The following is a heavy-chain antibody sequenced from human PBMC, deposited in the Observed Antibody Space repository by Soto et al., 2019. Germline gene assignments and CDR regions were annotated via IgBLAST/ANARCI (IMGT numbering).Heavy chain of an antibody. CDR2: IWYDGSNK. CDR3: AREDVFCGYSYPRGGMDV. D-gene: IGHD5-18*01. CDR1: GFTFSSYG. J-gene: IGHJ6*02. Sequence: QVQLVESGGGVVQPGRSLRLSCAASGFTFSSYGMHWVRQAPGKGLEWVAVIWYDGSNKYYADSVKGRFTISRDNAKKTLYLGMNSRRAEHTAVYYCAREDVFCGYSYPRGGMDVWGQATTVTVSS. V-gene: IGHV3-33*01.